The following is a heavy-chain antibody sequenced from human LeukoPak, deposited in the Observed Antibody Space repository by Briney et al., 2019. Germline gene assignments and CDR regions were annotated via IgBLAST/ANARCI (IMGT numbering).Heavy chain of an antibody. CDR1: GGSFSGYY. CDR2: ISHNGST. J-gene: IGHJ4*02. Sequence: SETLSLTCAVYGGSFSGYYWSWIRQPPGKGLEWIGEISHNGSTNYNPSLKSRVTISVDTSKNQFSLKLSSVTAADTAVYYCASYGSGRKFDYWGQGTLVTVSS. V-gene: IGHV4-34*01. D-gene: IGHD3-10*01. CDR3: ASYGSGRKFDY.